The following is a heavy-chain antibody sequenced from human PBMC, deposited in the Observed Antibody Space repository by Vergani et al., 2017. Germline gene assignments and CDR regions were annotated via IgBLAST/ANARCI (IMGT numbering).Heavy chain of an antibody. D-gene: IGHD5-12*01. CDR2: INHSGST. V-gene: IGHV4-34*01. CDR3: ARGRTGSGYECRRALDN. CDR1: GGSFSGYY. J-gene: IGHJ3*02. Sequence: QVQLQQWGAGLLKPSETLSLTCAVYGGSFSGYYWSWIRQPPGKGLEWIGEINHSGSTNYNMSLKRRVTISVDTSKNQFSLKLSSVTAADTTVYYCARGRTGSGYECRRALDNWGQGTRVTV.